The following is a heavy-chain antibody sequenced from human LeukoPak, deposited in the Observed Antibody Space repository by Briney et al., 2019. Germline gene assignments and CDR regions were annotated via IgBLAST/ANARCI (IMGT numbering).Heavy chain of an antibody. J-gene: IGHJ3*02. D-gene: IGHD6-13*01. V-gene: IGHV6-1*01. CDR2: TYYRSKWYN. CDR3: AVVTNSWYEGAFDI. CDR1: GDSVSNNSAA. Sequence: SQTLSLTCAISGDSVSNNSAAWNWIRQSPSRGLEWLGRTYYRSKWYNDYAVSVKSRITINPGTSKNRFSLQLNSVTPEDTAVYYCAVVTNSWYEGAFDIWGQGTMVTVSS.